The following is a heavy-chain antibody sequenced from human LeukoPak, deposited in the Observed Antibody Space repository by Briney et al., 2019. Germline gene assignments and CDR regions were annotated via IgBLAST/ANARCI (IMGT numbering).Heavy chain of an antibody. V-gene: IGHV4-59*08. CDR2: IYYSGST. J-gene: IGHJ6*02. Sequence: TSETLSLTCTVSGGSISSYYWSWIRQPPGKGLEWIGYIYYSGSTNYNPSLKSRVTISVDTSKNQFSLKLSSVTAAGTAVYYCARNQGIAARPPYYYYYGMDVWGQGTTVTVSS. D-gene: IGHD6-6*01. CDR1: GGSISSYY. CDR3: ARNQGIAARPPYYYYYGMDV.